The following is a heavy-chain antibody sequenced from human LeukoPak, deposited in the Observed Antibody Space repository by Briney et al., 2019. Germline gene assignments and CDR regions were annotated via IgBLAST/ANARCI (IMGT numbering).Heavy chain of an antibody. CDR3: TREVAAAGNFDY. D-gene: IGHD6-13*01. J-gene: IGHJ4*02. V-gene: IGHV3-49*04. Sequence: PGGSLRLPCTASGFTFGDYAMSWVRQAPGKGLEWVGFIRSKAYGGTTEYAASVKGRFTISRDDSKSIAYLQMNSLKTEDTAVYYCTREVAAAGNFDYWGQGTLVTVSS. CDR1: GFTFGDYA. CDR2: IRSKAYGGTT.